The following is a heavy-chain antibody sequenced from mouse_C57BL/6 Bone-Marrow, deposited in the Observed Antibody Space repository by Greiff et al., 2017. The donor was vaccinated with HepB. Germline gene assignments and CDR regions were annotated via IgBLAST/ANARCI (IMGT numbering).Heavy chain of an antibody. D-gene: IGHD2-10*01. V-gene: IGHV1-19*01. CDR1: GYTFTDYY. CDR2: INPYNGGT. CDR3: ARSAYYGRWYFDV. Sequence: VQLQQSGPVLVKPGASVKMSCKASGYTFTDYYMNWVKQSHGKSLEWIGVINPYNGGTSYNQKFKGKATLTVDKSSSTAYMELNSLTSEDSAVYYCARSAYYGRWYFDVWGTGTTVTVSS. J-gene: IGHJ1*03.